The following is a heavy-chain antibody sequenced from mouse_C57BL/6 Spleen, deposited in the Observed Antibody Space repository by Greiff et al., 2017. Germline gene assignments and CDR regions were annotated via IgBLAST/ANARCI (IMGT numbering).Heavy chain of an antibody. J-gene: IGHJ2*01. CDR1: GFTFSSYA. CDR3: ARDGTTVEVPPFDY. D-gene: IGHD1-1*01. V-gene: IGHV5-4*01. CDR2: ISDGGSYT. Sequence: EVHLVESGGGLVKPGGSLKLSCAASGFTFSSYAMSWVRQTPEKRLEWVATISDGGSYTYYPDNVKGRFTISRDNAKNNLYLQMSHLKSEDTAMYYCARDGTTVEVPPFDYWGQGTTLTVSS.